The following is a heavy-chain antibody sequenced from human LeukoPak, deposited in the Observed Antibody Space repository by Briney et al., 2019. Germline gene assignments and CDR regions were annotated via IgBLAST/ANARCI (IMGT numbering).Heavy chain of an antibody. D-gene: IGHD2-21*01. J-gene: IGHJ4*02. CDR2: ISSSSTTI. V-gene: IGHV3-48*04. CDR1: GFIFSSYS. CDR3: ARPRGCGSARCNNFDY. Sequence: GGSLRLSCAASGFIFSSYSMKWVRQAPGKGLEWVSYISSSSTTIYYADSVKGRFTISRDNAKNSMYLQMNNLRAEDTAVYYCARPRGCGSARCNNFDYWGQGTLVTVSS.